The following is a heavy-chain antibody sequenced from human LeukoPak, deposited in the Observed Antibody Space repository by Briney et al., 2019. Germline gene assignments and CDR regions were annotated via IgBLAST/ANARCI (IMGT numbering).Heavy chain of an antibody. V-gene: IGHV3-30*02. CDR3: AKDYLGDSNAFDI. J-gene: IGHJ3*02. CDR2: IRYDGSKK. Sequence: GGSLRLSCAVSGITFSSFGMHWVRQAPGKGLEWVAFIRYDGSKKYYADSVKGRFTISRDNSKNTVYLQMSSLRAEDTAVYYCAKDYLGDSNAFDIWGQGTMVTVSS. CDR1: GITFSSFG. D-gene: IGHD2/OR15-2a*01.